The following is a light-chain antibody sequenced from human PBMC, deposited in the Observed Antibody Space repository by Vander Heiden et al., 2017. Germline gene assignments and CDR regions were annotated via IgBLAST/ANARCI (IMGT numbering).Light chain of an antibody. CDR1: QGISSY. J-gene: IGKJ1*01. CDR2: AAS. Sequence: VIWMTHSPSLLSASTGDRVTISCRVSQGISSYLAWYQQKPGKAPELLIYAASTLQSGVPSRFSGSGSGTDFTLTISCLQSEDFATYYCQQDYSFPPTFGQGTKVEIK. CDR3: QQDYSFPPT. V-gene: IGKV1D-8*01.